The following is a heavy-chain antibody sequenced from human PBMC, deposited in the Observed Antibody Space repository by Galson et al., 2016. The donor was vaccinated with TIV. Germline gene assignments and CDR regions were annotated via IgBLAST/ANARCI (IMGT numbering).Heavy chain of an antibody. CDR2: IKSNFEGGTT. J-gene: IGHJ4*02. Sequence: SLRLSCAASGFIFSNAWMSWVRQAPGKGLEWVGRIKSNFEGGTTDYAAPVNGRFTISRDTSTNTLSLRMDSLIGEDTAMYYCARSAAFGTRIWYVFDYWGQGSMVTVSS. CDR3: ARSAAFGTRIWYVFDY. V-gene: IGHV3-15*01. CDR1: GFIFSNAW. D-gene: IGHD3-3*02.